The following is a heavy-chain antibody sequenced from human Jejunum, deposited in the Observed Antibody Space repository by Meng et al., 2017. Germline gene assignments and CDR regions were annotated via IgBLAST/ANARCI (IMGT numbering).Heavy chain of an antibody. CDR2: ISSSSSYI. D-gene: IGHD5-12*01. Sequence: VQLADSGGGLVKPGGSMRLSCAASGFTFSSYSMNWVRQAPGKGLEWVSSISSSSSYIYYADSVKGRFTISRDNAKNSLYLQMNSLRAEDTAVYYCARGATTASYYFDYWGQGTLVTVSS. CDR3: ARGATTASYYFDY. CDR1: GFTFSSYS. V-gene: IGHV3-21*01. J-gene: IGHJ4*02.